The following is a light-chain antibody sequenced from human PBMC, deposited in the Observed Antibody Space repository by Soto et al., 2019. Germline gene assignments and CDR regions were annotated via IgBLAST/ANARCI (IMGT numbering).Light chain of an antibody. Sequence: QSVLTQPPSVSAAPGQKVTISCSGSSSNIGNSYVSWYRQLPGTAPKLLIYETDKRTTGTPERFSGSKSGTSATLGITGLQTGDEADYYCCSYAGSSLWVFGGGTKLTVL. CDR1: SSNIGNSY. V-gene: IGLV1-51*01. CDR3: CSYAGSSLWV. CDR2: ETD. J-gene: IGLJ3*02.